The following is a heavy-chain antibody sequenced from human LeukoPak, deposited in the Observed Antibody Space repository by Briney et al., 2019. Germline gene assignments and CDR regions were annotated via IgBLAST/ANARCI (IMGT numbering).Heavy chain of an antibody. Sequence: SETLSLTCTVSGVSISSYYWSWIRQPPGKGLEWIGYIYYSGSTNYNPSLKSRVTISVDTSKNQFSLKLSSVTAADTAVYYCARTYGDSLSFDYWGQGTLVTVSS. D-gene: IGHD4-17*01. CDR2: IYYSGST. CDR1: GVSISSYY. J-gene: IGHJ4*02. CDR3: ARTYGDSLSFDY. V-gene: IGHV4-59*01.